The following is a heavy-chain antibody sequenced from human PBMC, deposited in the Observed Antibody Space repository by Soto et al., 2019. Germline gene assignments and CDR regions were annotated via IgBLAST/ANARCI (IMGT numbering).Heavy chain of an antibody. CDR1: GFTFSSFE. J-gene: IGHJ4*02. CDR3: AREAYDYYQSSGYYFFDH. V-gene: IGHV3-48*03. Sequence: GGSLRLSCVASGFTFSSFEMNWVRQAPGKGLEWVSYISGSGDIIYYADSVKGRFTISRDNAENSLYLQVDSLRAEDTAVYYCAREAYDYYQSSGYYFFDHWGQGTLVTVSS. CDR2: ISGSGDII. D-gene: IGHD3-22*01.